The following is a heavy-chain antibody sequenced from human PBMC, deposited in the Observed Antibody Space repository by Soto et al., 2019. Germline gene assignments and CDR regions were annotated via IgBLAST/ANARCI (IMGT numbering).Heavy chain of an antibody. Sequence: PSQTVSRSCERCGDSVCSNRAAWNWFRLSPSRGLEWLARTYYRSRWYNDYAVSVRSRITVNPDTSKNQFSLQLTSVTPEDTAVYYCAGTTSHQWYYMDVWGKGTTVTVSS. J-gene: IGHJ6*03. CDR3: AGTTSHQWYYMDV. CDR1: GDSVCSNRAA. D-gene: IGHD1-7*01. CDR2: TYYRSRWYN. V-gene: IGHV6-1*01.